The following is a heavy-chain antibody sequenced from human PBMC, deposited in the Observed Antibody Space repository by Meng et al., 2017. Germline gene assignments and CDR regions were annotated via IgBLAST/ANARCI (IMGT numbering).Heavy chain of an antibody. V-gene: IGHV4-34*01. CDR3: ARGVRLPDY. D-gene: IGHD2-15*01. CDR1: GGSFSGYY. Sequence: QVQLPQWGAGLLKPSDTLSLTCAVYGGSFSGYYWSWIRQPPGKGLEWIGEINHSGSTNYNPSLKSRVTISVDTSKNQFSLKLSSVTAADTAVYYCARGVRLPDYWGQGTLVTVSS. CDR2: INHSGST. J-gene: IGHJ4*02.